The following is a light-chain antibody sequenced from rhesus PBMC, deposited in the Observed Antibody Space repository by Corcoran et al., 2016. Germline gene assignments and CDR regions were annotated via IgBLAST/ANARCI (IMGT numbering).Light chain of an antibody. Sequence: DIQMTQSPSSLSAYVGDTVTFTCRASQGISRWLAWYQQQQGKAPKLLTYKASSLQSGVPSRFSGTGLWTDFTLPISSLQSDDFATYYCQHYSSRPFTLGPGTKLDIK. J-gene: IGKJ3*01. CDR1: QGISRW. CDR3: QHYSSRPFT. CDR2: KAS. V-gene: IGKV1-22*01.